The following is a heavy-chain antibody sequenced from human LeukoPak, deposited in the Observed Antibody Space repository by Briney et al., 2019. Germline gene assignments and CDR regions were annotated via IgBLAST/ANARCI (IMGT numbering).Heavy chain of an antibody. D-gene: IGHD6-6*01. Sequence: PGGSLRLSCAASGFSFSNYGMHWVRQAPGKGLEWVAFIYNDGTNKDYADCVKGRFTISRDNSKNTLYLQMNSLRGEDTAVYYCANAYSRSSNYWGQGTLVTVSS. CDR2: IYNDGTNK. CDR3: ANAYSRSSNY. CDR1: GFSFSNYG. V-gene: IGHV3-30*02. J-gene: IGHJ4*02.